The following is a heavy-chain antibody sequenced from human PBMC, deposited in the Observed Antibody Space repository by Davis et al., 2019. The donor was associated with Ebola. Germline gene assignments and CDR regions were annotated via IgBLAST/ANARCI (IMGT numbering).Heavy chain of an antibody. V-gene: IGHV1-8*01. Sequence: AASVKVSCKASGYTFTSYDINWVRQATGQGLEWMGWMNPNSGNTGYAQKFQGRVTMTRNTSISTAYMELSSLRSEDTAVYYCASPWHTMVQGLRVWGQGTLATVSS. CDR2: MNPNSGNT. J-gene: IGHJ4*02. CDR1: GYTFTSYD. D-gene: IGHD3-10*01. CDR3: ASPWHTMVQGLRV.